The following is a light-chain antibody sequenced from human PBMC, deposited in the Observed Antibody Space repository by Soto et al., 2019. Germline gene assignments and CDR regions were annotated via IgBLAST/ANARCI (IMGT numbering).Light chain of an antibody. CDR1: SSDVGGYNY. CDR3: CSYAGSYDVV. J-gene: IGLJ2*01. V-gene: IGLV2-8*01. CDR2: EVS. Sequence: QSVLTQPPSASGSPGQSVTISCTGTSSDVGGYNYVSWYQQHPGKAPKLMIYEVSKRPSGVPDRFSGSKSGNTASLTISGLQAEDEADYYCCSYAGSYDVVFGGGTKLTVL.